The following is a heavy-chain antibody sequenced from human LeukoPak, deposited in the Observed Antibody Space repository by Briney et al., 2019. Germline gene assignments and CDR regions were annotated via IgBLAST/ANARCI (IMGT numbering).Heavy chain of an antibody. CDR1: DGSITGYY. D-gene: IGHD2-15*01. Sequence: SETLFLTCTVSDGSITGYYWSWIRQPPGKGLEWIGYIYYSGNTNYNPSLKSRVTMSVDTSRNQFSLKLSSVTAADTAVYYCARLEGSSGKYYCDYWGQGTLVTVSS. CDR2: IYYSGNT. V-gene: IGHV4-59*08. CDR3: ARLEGSSGKYYCDY. J-gene: IGHJ4*02.